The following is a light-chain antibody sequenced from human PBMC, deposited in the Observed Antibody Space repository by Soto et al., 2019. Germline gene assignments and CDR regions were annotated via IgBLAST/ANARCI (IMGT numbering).Light chain of an antibody. CDR1: SSDVGAYNY. Sequence: QSVLTQPASVSGSLGQSITISCTGSSSDVGAYNYVSWYQQHPGKAPKLVIYAVSDRPSGVSNRFSGSKSGYTALLTISGLQAEDESDYYCSSYTRSTSYVFGSGTKVTVL. CDR2: AVS. V-gene: IGLV2-14*03. CDR3: SSYTRSTSYV. J-gene: IGLJ1*01.